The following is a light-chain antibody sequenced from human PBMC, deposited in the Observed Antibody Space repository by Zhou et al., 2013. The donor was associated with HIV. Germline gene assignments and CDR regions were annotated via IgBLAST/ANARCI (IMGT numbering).Light chain of an antibody. V-gene: IGKV1-5*03. CDR3: QQCNTFSRT. Sequence: DIQMTQSPSTLSASVGDRVTITCRASQSITLWLAWYQQKPGKAPQLLIYKASNLESGVPSRFSGSGSGTEFTLTISSLQPDDFATYYCQQCNTFSRTFGQGTKVEIK. CDR1: QSITLW. CDR2: KAS. J-gene: IGKJ2*01.